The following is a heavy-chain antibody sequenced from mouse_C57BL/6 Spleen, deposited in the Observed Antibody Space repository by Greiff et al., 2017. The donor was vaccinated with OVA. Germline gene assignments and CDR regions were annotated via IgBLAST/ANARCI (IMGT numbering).Heavy chain of an antibody. D-gene: IGHD1-1*01. CDR1: GYAFSSSW. Sequence: QVQLQQSGPELVKPGASVKISCKASGYAFSSSWMNWVKQRPGKGLEWIGRIYPGDGDTNYNGKFKGKATLTADKSSSTAYMQLSSLTSEDSAVYFCARDGSSHEGYFDVWGTGTTVTVSS. CDR2: IYPGDGDT. J-gene: IGHJ1*03. CDR3: ARDGSSHEGYFDV. V-gene: IGHV1-82*01.